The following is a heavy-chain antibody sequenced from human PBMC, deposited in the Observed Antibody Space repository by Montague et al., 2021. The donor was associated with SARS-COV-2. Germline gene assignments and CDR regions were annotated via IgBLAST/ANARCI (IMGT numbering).Heavy chain of an antibody. V-gene: IGHV3-23*01. CDR1: GFTFSSYA. CDR3: AKDQVYSGSYFAD. CDR2: TTGSGGGT. Sequence: SLRLSCAASGFTFSSYAMSWVRQAPGKGLEWVSATTGSGGGTYYAGSVRGRFTISKDNSKNMLYLQMNSLRAEDTAVYYCAKDQVYSGSYFADWGQGTLVTVSS. J-gene: IGHJ4*02. D-gene: IGHD1-26*01.